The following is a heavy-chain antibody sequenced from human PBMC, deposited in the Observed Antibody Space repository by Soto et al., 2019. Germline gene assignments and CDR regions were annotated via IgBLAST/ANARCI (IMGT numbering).Heavy chain of an antibody. CDR3: ARHREDGQTQLRLTWFDP. CDR1: GYKFPDYW. J-gene: IGHJ5*02. D-gene: IGHD2-21*01. CDR2: IYPGDSDT. Sequence: PGESLKVSCKGLGYKFPDYWIAWVRQMPGQGLEYMGIIYPGDSDTRYSPSFQGQVTISADKSISTAYLQWNSLEASDTAMYYCARHREDGQTQLRLTWFDPWGQGTLVTVSS. V-gene: IGHV5-51*01.